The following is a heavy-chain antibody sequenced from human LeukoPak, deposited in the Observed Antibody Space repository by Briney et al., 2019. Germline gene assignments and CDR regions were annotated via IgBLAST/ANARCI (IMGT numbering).Heavy chain of an antibody. Sequence: GGSLRLSCAASGFTVSSNYMNWVRQAPGKGLEWVSVIYSGGTTYYTDSVQGRFTISRDSSKNTLYLQMTSLRVEDTAVYYCARGRGGSYTFDYWGQGTLVTVSS. CDR2: IYSGGTT. CDR3: ARGRGGSYTFDY. J-gene: IGHJ4*02. CDR1: GFTVSSNY. D-gene: IGHD3-16*01. V-gene: IGHV3-53*01.